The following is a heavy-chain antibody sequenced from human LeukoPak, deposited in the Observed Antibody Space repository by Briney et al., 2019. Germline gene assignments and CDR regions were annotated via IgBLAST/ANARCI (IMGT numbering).Heavy chain of an antibody. Sequence: GGSLRLSCAASGFTFSSYWMNWFRQAPGSGLEWVGNIKQDGSEKYYVDSVKGRFTISRDNAKNLPYLHMNSLRVEDTAVYYCAKARVPAACDFWGQGTLLTVSS. CDR2: IKQDGSEK. V-gene: IGHV3-7*01. CDR1: GFTFSSYW. J-gene: IGHJ4*02. CDR3: AKARVPAACDF. D-gene: IGHD2-2*01.